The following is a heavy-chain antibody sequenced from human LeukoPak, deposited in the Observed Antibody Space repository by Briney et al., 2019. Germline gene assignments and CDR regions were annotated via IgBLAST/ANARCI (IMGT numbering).Heavy chain of an antibody. D-gene: IGHD2-2*01. CDR3: AKDLRYCSGTSCYEASGMDV. J-gene: IGHJ6*02. CDR1: GLTFSSYG. CDR2: ISYDGSDK. V-gene: IGHV3-30*18. Sequence: PGGSLRLSCAAPGLTFSSYGMHWVRKAPGKGLEGVAAISYDGSDKYYADSVKGRFTISKDNSKNTLSLQMNSLRAEDTAVFFCAKDLRYCSGTSCYEASGMDVWGQGTTVTVSS.